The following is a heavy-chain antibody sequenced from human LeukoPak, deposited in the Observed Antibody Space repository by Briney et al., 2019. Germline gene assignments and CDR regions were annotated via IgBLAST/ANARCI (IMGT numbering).Heavy chain of an antibody. J-gene: IGHJ5*02. CDR3: ARMTTVGWFDP. D-gene: IGHD4-11*01. CDR2: ISSSGSTI. Sequence: GGSLRLSCAASGFTFSSYEMNWVRQAPGKGLEWVSYISSSGSTIYYADSVKGRFTISRDNAKNSLYLQMNSLRAEDTAVYYCARMTTVGWFDPGGQGTLVTVSS. CDR1: GFTFSSYE. V-gene: IGHV3-48*03.